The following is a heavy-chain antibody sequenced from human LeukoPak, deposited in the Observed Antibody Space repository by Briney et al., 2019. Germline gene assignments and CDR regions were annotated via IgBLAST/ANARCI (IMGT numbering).Heavy chain of an antibody. D-gene: IGHD3-16*01. J-gene: IGHJ5*02. Sequence: SETLSLTCTVSGGSISSYYWSWIRQPPGKGLEWIGYIYYSGSTNYNPSLKSRVTISVDTSKNQFSLKLSSVTAADTAVYYCARDESDYVWGSSLNWFDPWGQGTLVTVSS. CDR2: IYYSGST. CDR3: ARDESDYVWGSSLNWFDP. CDR1: GGSISSYY. V-gene: IGHV4-59*12.